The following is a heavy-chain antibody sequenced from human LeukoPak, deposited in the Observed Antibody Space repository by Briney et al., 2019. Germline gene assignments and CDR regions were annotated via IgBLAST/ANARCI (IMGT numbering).Heavy chain of an antibody. V-gene: IGHV3-23*01. CDR1: GFTFSSYG. CDR3: AKAILRWGYYFDY. D-gene: IGHD3-16*01. CDR2: ISGSGTIT. Sequence: GGSLRLSCAASGFTFSSYGMSWVRQAPGKGLEWVSTISGSGTITYYADSVKGRFTISRDNSKNTLSLQVNSLRAEDTAVYYCAKAILRWGYYFDYWGQGTLVTVSS. J-gene: IGHJ4*02.